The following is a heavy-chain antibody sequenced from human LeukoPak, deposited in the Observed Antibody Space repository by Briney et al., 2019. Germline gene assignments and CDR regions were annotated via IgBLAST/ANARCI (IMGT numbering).Heavy chain of an antibody. CDR3: ARDWTQAGRGWFDP. Sequence: ASVKVSCKASGYTFTSYAMNWARQAPGQGLEWMGWINTNTGNPTYAQGFTGRFVFSLDTSVSTAYLQISSLKAEDTAVYYCARDWTQAGRGWFDPWGQGTLVTVSS. D-gene: IGHD3-10*01. J-gene: IGHJ5*02. CDR1: GYTFTSYA. V-gene: IGHV7-4-1*02. CDR2: INTNTGNP.